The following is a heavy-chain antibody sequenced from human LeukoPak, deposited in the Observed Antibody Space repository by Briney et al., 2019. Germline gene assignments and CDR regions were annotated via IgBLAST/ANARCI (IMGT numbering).Heavy chain of an antibody. Sequence: GGSLRLSCAASGFTFSSYAMHWVRQAPGKGLEWVSAISGSGGSTYYADSVKGRFTISRDNSKNTLYLQMNSLRAEDTAVYYCAKRSGQQLILFAIDYWGQGTLVTVSS. V-gene: IGHV3-23*01. CDR2: ISGSGGST. J-gene: IGHJ4*02. CDR3: AKRSGQQLILFAIDY. D-gene: IGHD6-13*01. CDR1: GFTFSSYA.